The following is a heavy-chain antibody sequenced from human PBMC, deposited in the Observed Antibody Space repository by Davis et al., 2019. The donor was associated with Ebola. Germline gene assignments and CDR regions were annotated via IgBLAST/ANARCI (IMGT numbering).Heavy chain of an antibody. CDR2: IYPGDSDT. Sequence: GESLKISCKGSGYSFTSYWIGWVRQMPGKGLEWMGIIYPGDSDTRYSPSFQGQVTISADKSISTAYLQWSSLKASDTAMYYCARRSGDCSSTSCPWGMDVWGKGTTVTVSS. D-gene: IGHD2-2*01. V-gene: IGHV5-51*01. CDR1: GYSFTSYW. J-gene: IGHJ6*04. CDR3: ARRSGDCSSTSCPWGMDV.